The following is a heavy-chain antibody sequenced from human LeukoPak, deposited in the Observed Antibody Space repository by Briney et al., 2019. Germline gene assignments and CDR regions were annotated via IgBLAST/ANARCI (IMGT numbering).Heavy chain of an antibody. CDR1: GGSVSSGSHY. J-gene: IGHJ3*02. CDR2: IYYSGNT. V-gene: IGHV4-61*01. Sequence: SETLSLTCTVSGGSVSSGSHYWTWIRQPPGKGLEWIGYIYYSGNTNYNPSLKSRITMSVDTSKNQFSLKLSSVTAADTAVYYCAREENYYGSGSYGIWGQGTMVTVSS. D-gene: IGHD3-10*01. CDR3: AREENYYGSGSYGI.